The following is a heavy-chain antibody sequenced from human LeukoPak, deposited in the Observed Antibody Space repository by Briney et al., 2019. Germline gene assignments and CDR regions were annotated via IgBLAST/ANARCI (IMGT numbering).Heavy chain of an antibody. Sequence: GESLKISCKGFGYSFTSYWIGWLRQMPGKGLEGLGIIYPGDSDTRYSPSFQGQVTISADKSISTAYLQWSSLKASDTAMYYCARQGPYSSSSVDYWGQGTLVTVSS. V-gene: IGHV5-51*01. CDR2: IYPGDSDT. CDR1: GYSFTSYW. CDR3: ARQGPYSSSSVDY. D-gene: IGHD6-6*01. J-gene: IGHJ4*02.